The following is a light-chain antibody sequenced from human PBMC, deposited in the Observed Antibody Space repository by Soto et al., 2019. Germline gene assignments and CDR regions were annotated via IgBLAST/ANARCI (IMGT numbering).Light chain of an antibody. J-gene: IGLJ1*01. CDR3: AAWDDSLSVRYV. Sequence: QSVLPQPPSASGTPGQRVTISCSGSSSNIGSNYVYWYQQLPGTAPKLLIYRNNQRPSGVPDRFSGSKSGTSASLAISGLRSEDEADYYCAAWDDSLSVRYVFGTGTKVTVL. CDR1: SSNIGSNY. CDR2: RNN. V-gene: IGLV1-47*01.